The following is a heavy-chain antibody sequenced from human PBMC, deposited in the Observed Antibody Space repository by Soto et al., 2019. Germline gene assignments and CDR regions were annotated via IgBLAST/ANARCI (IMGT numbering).Heavy chain of an antibody. CDR2: MNPNSGNT. D-gene: IGHD2-2*01. J-gene: IGHJ4*02. Sequence: ASVKVSCKASGYTFTSYDINWVRQATGQGLEWMGWMNPNSGNTGYGQKFQGRVTMTRNTSISTAYMELSSLRSEDTAVYYCARDGVVVPAAMESFDYWGQGTLVTVSS. V-gene: IGHV1-8*01. CDR3: ARDGVVVPAAMESFDY. CDR1: GYTFTSYD.